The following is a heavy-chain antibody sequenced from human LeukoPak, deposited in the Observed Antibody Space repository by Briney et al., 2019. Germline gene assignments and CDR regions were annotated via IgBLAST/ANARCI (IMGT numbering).Heavy chain of an antibody. CDR2: ISGSGGGS. J-gene: IGHJ4*02. D-gene: IGHD5-24*01. CDR1: GFTFSAYA. CDR3: ARAGTEDGYNIYFDH. Sequence: GGSLRLSCGVSGFTFSAYAMTWVRQAPGKGLEWVSLISGSGGGSYYADSVKGRFTIFRDNAENTLYLQMNSLRAEDTAVYYCARAGTEDGYNIYFDHWGQGTLVTVSS. V-gene: IGHV3-23*01.